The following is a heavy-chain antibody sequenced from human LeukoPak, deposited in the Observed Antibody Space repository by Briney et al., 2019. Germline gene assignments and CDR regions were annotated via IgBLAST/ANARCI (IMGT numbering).Heavy chain of an antibody. V-gene: IGHV3-33*08. CDR1: GFTFSSYA. J-gene: IGHJ6*02. CDR3: ARETSVAGILYGMDV. D-gene: IGHD4-23*01. CDR2: IWYDGSNK. Sequence: GGSLRLSCAASGFTFSSYAMHWVRQAPGKGLEWVAVIWYDGSNKYYADSVKGRFTISRDNSKNTLDLQMNSLRVEDTAVYYCARETSVAGILYGMDVWGQGTTVTVSS.